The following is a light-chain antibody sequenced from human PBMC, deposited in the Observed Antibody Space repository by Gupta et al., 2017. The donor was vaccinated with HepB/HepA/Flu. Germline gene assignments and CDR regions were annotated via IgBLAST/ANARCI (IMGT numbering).Light chain of an antibody. J-gene: IGKJ3*01. CDR1: QSISSY. V-gene: IGKV1-39*01. CDR2: AAS. CDR3: QQSDSTPFT. Sequence: DIEMTQAQSSLSASVGDRVTITCRASQSISSYLNWYQQKPGKAPKLLIYAASSLQSGVPLRFSGSGSGTDFTLTISRLQREDFATYYCQQSDSTPFTFGHGTNVDTK.